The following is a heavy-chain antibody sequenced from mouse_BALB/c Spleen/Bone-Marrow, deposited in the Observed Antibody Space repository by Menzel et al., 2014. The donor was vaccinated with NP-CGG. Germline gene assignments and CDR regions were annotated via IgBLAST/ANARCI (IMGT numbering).Heavy chain of an antibody. CDR1: GFNIKDTY. Sequence: VQLQQPGAELVKPGASVKLSCTASGFNIKDTYMHWVKQRPEQGLEWIGRIDPANGNTTYDPKFQGKATITTDTSSNTAYLQLRSLTSEDTAVYYCARYDYRYSWFAYWGQGTLVTVSA. J-gene: IGHJ3*01. CDR3: ARYDYRYSWFAY. CDR2: IDPANGNT. V-gene: IGHV14-3*02. D-gene: IGHD2-14*01.